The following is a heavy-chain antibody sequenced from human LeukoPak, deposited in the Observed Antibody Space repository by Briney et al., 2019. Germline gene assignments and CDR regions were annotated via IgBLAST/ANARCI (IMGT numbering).Heavy chain of an antibody. CDR1: GFTFSIYW. CDR3: ARDLGMTSMDI. CDR2: INSDGSST. D-gene: IGHD2-21*02. J-gene: IGHJ3*02. V-gene: IGHV3-74*01. Sequence: PGGSLRLSCGASGFTFSIYWMHWVRQAAGKGLVWVSRINSDGSSTNYADSVKGRFTISRDNAKNTLYLQMNSLGAEDTAVYYCARDLGMTSMDIWGQGTMVTVSS.